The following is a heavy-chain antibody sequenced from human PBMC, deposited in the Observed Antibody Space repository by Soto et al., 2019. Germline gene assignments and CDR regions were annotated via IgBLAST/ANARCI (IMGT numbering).Heavy chain of an antibody. CDR3: ARAGCSGGSCYNFDY. CDR1: GGSISSGGYY. V-gene: IGHV4-31*03. Sequence: TLSLTCTVSGGSISSGGYYWSWIRQHPGKGLEWIGYIYYSGSTYYNPSLKSRVTISVDTSKNQFSLKLSSVTAADTAVYYCARAGCSGGSCYNFDYWGQGTLVTVSS. J-gene: IGHJ4*02. CDR2: IYYSGST. D-gene: IGHD2-15*01.